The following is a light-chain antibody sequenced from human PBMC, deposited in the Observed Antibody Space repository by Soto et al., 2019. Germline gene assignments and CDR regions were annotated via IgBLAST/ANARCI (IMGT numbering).Light chain of an antibody. CDR3: QQRSHWPPLT. V-gene: IGKV3-11*01. J-gene: IGKJ4*01. Sequence: EIVLTQSPATLSLSPGERATLACRASQSISSSLAWYQQKPGQAPRLVIYDASIRATGIPARFSGRGSGTDFTLPISSLELEDFAVYFCQQRSHWPPLTFGGGSKVEIK. CDR1: QSISSS. CDR2: DAS.